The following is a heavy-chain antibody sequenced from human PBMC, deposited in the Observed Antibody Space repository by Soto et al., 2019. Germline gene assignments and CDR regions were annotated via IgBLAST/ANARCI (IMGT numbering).Heavy chain of an antibody. Sequence: ASETLSLTCAVSGGSISSGGYSWSWIRQPPGKGLEWIGYIYHSGSTYYNPSLKSRVTISVDRSKNQFSLKLSSVTAADTAVYYCARGFAYSGSWVSSYYFDYWGQGTLVTGSS. D-gene: IGHD6-13*01. CDR3: ARGFAYSGSWVSSYYFDY. CDR2: IYHSGST. CDR1: GGSISSGGYS. V-gene: IGHV4-30-2*01. J-gene: IGHJ4*02.